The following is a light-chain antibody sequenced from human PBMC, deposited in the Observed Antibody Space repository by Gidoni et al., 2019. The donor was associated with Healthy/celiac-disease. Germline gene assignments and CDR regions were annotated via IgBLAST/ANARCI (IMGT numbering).Light chain of an antibody. J-gene: IGKJ5*01. Sequence: ESVLTQSPGTLSLSPGERATISCRASQSVSSSYLAWYQQKPGQAPRLLIYGASSRATGIPDMFSGSGSGTDFTLTISRLEPEDFAVYYCQQYGSSPLTFXXXTRLEIK. V-gene: IGKV3-20*01. CDR1: QSVSSSY. CDR2: GAS. CDR3: QQYGSSPLT.